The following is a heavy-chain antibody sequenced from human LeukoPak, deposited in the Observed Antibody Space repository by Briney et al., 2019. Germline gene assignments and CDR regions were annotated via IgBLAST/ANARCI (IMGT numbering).Heavy chain of an antibody. CDR1: GFTFSSYG. D-gene: IGHD5-18*01. V-gene: IGHV3-33*01. CDR2: IWYDGSNK. Sequence: PGGSLRLSCAASGFTFSSYGMHWVRQAPGKGLEWVAVIWYDGSNKYYADSVKGRFTISRGNSKNTLYLQMNSLRAEDTAVYYCASGSGYSYGYGVDYWGQGTLVTVSS. CDR3: ASGSGYSYGYGVDY. J-gene: IGHJ4*02.